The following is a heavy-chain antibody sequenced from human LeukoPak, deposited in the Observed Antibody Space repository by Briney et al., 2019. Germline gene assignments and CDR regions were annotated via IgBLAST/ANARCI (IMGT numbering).Heavy chain of an antibody. V-gene: IGHV3-30*02. CDR1: GFTFSSYG. CDR3: AKDTPLCYFDY. D-gene: IGHD3-16*01. CDR2: IRNDGSII. J-gene: IGHJ4*02. Sequence: GGSLRLSCAASGFTFSSYGMHWIRQAPGKGLEWVAFIRNDGSIIYNADSVKGRFTISRDNSKDTLYLQMNSLRADDTAVYYCAKDTPLCYFDYWGQGTLVTVSS.